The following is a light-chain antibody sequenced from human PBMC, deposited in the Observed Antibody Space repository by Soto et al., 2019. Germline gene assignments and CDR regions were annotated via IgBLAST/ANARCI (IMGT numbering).Light chain of an antibody. Sequence: DIQMTQSPSTLSASVGDRVTITCRASQSINNCLAWYQQKPGKAPKLLIYEASSLESGVPPSFSGSGSGTEFTLTISSLQPDDFATYYCQQYNSYWTFGQGTKVEI. V-gene: IGKV1-5*03. CDR2: EAS. CDR1: QSINNC. J-gene: IGKJ1*01. CDR3: QQYNSYWT.